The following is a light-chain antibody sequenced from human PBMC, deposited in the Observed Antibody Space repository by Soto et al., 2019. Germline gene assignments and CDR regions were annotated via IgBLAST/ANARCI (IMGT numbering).Light chain of an antibody. Sequence: EIVLTPSPGTLSLSPVERATLSCMASQSVSNNYLAWYQQKPGQAPRLLIYGASNRATGIPDRFSGSGSGTDFTLTISRLEPEDFAVYYCKQYGSSGKFGQGNKVDNK. J-gene: IGKJ1*01. CDR1: QSVSNNY. CDR2: GAS. CDR3: KQYGSSGK. V-gene: IGKV3-20*01.